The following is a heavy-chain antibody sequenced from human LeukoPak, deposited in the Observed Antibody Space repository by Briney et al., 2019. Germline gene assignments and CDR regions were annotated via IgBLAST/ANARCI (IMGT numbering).Heavy chain of an antibody. D-gene: IGHD2-8*02. J-gene: IGHJ4*02. CDR1: GFTFGSYW. CDR2: INQDGSGK. V-gene: IGHV3-7*01. Sequence: PGGSLRLSCAPSGFTFGSYWMSWVRRAPGKGLEYVANINQDGSGKYYVDSVKGRFTVFRDNARNSLYLQMNSLRVEDTAVYYCARDTGTGGSYFDYWGQGTLVTVSS. CDR3: ARDTGTGGSYFDY.